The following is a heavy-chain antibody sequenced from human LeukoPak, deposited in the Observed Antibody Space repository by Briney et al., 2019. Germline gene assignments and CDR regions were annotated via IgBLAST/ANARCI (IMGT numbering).Heavy chain of an antibody. CDR3: ARDASHFDSSGYFHNYYYGMDV. V-gene: IGHV3-48*03. J-gene: IGHJ6*02. CDR1: GFTLSSHP. Sequence: GGSLRLSCAASGFTLSSHPMNWVREAPGKGLEWVSYIGNDGRMMYYADSVKGRFTISRDSAKNSLYLQMNSLGADDTAVYYCARDASHFDSSGYFHNYYYGMDVWGQGTTVTVSS. CDR2: IGNDGRMM. D-gene: IGHD3-22*01.